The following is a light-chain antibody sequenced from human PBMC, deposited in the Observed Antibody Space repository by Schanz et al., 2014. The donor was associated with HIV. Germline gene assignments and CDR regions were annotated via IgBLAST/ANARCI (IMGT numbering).Light chain of an antibody. V-gene: IGKV1-27*01. CDR1: QAIRNF. CDR2: SAS. CDR3: QKYDSAPLT. J-gene: IGKJ4*01. Sequence: DFQMTQFPSSLSASVGDRVTIPCRARQAIRNFLAWYQQKSGEVPKLLIYSASTLQSGVPSRFSGSASGTDFTLTITNLQPEDVATYYCQKYDSAPLTFGAGTKVEVK.